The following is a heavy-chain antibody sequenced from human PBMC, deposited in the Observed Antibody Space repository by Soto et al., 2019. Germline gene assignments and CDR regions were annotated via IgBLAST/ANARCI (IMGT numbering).Heavy chain of an antibody. V-gene: IGHV3-30*03. CDR2: ISYDGSNK. CDR3: ARGKGYYYYGMDV. J-gene: IGHJ6*02. Sequence: GGSLRLSCAASGFTFSSYGMHWVRQAPGKGLEWVAVISYDGSNKYYADSVKGRFTISRDNSKNTLYLQMNSLRAEDTAVYYCARGKGYYYYGMDVWGQGTTVTVSS. CDR1: GFTFSSYG.